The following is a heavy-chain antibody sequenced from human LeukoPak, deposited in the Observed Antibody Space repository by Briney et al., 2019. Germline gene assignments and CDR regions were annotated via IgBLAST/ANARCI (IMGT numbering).Heavy chain of an antibody. CDR2: IYYSGST. CDR3: ARDVTGAFDI. Sequence: SETLSLTCTVSGGSLSSYYWSWLRQPPGKGLEWIGYIYYSGSTNYNPSPKSRVTISVDTSKSQCSLKLSSVTAADTAVYYCARDVTGAFDIWGQGTMVTVSS. V-gene: IGHV4-59*01. CDR1: GGSLSSYY. D-gene: IGHD2-8*02. J-gene: IGHJ3*02.